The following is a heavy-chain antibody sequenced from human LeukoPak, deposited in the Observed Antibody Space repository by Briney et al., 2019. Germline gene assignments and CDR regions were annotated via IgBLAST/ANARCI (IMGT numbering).Heavy chain of an antibody. J-gene: IGHJ4*02. V-gene: IGHV3-23*01. CDR1: GFTFSSYA. CDR2: ISGSGGST. D-gene: IGHD6-13*01. Sequence: PGGSLRLSCAASGFTFSSYAMSWVRQAPGKGLEWVSAISGSGGSTYYADSVKGRFTISRDNSKNTLYLQMNSLRAEDTAVYYCAQASTAATGIFDYWGQGTPVTVSS. CDR3: AQASTAATGIFDY.